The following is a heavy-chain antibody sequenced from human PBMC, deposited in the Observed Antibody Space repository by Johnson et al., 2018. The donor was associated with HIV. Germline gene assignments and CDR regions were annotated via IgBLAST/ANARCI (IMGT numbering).Heavy chain of an antibody. CDR3: ARLGFYNWNGGGALDI. D-gene: IGHD1-20*01. CDR1: GFSFSTYA. Sequence: VQLVESGGAVVRPGGSLGLSCAASGFSFSTYAMHWVRQAPGKGLEYVAAISKNGDSTFYADSVKGRFTIFRDNAKNTLYLQMNSLRAEDTAVYYCARLGFYNWNGGGALDIWGQGTMVTVSS. CDR2: ISKNGDST. V-gene: IGHV3-64*07. J-gene: IGHJ3*02.